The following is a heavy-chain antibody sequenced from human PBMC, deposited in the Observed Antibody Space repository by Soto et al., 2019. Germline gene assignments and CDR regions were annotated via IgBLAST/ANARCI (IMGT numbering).Heavy chain of an antibody. V-gene: IGHV3-74*01. J-gene: IGHJ5*02. CDR1: GFTFSNYW. CDR3: TRERFDP. CDR2: IKTDGSST. Sequence: EVQLVESGGGLVQPGGSLRLSCAASGFTFSNYWMHWVRQAPGKGLVWVSRIKTDGSSTNYADSVKGRFTISRDNAKNTVYLQMNSLRVEDTAVYFCTRERFDPWGQGTLVTVSS.